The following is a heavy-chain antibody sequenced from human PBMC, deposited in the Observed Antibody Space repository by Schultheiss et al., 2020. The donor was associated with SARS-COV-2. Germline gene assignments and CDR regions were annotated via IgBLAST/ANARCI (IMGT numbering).Heavy chain of an antibody. J-gene: IGHJ4*02. D-gene: IGHD3-9*01. Sequence: SETLSLTCTVSIGSISDADYYWSWIRQPPGKGLEWIGDIYYNGNTHYNPSLKSRVSISADTSRNQFSLKLGSVTAADTAVYYCARNYYDFLTGYYHVYWGQGTLVTVSS. CDR3: ARNYYDFLTGYYHVY. V-gene: IGHV4-30-4*01. CDR2: IYYNGNT. CDR1: IGSISDADYY.